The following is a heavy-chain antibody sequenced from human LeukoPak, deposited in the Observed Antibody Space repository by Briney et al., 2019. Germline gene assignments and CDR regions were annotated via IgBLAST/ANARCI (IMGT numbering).Heavy chain of an antibody. J-gene: IGHJ5*02. CDR2: INPNSGGT. Sequence: ASVKVSCKASGYTFTGYYMHWVRQAPGQGLEWMGWINPNSGGTNYAQKFQGRVTMTRDTSISTAYMELSRLRSDDTAVYYCARGGFVAVTANWFDPWGQGTLVTVSS. CDR1: GYTFTGYY. V-gene: IGHV1-2*02. CDR3: ARGGFVAVTANWFDP. D-gene: IGHD2-21*02.